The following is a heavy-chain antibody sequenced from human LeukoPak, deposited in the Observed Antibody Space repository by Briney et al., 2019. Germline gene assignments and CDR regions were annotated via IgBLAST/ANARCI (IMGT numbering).Heavy chain of an antibody. V-gene: IGHV4-4*02. J-gene: IGHJ4*02. D-gene: IGHD5-24*01. Sequence: SETLSLTCAVSGGSISSSNWWSWVRQPPGKGLEWIGEILYSGSTNYNPSLKSRVTISVDRSKNQFSLKLNSVTAADTAVYYCARDLDGYNPSFFYWGQGTLITVSP. CDR1: GGSISSSNW. CDR2: ILYSGST. CDR3: ARDLDGYNPSFFY.